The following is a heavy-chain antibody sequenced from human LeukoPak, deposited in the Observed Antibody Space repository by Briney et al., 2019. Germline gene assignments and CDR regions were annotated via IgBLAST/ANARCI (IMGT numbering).Heavy chain of an antibody. D-gene: IGHD1-26*01. CDR3: AAPLGATEAFDS. CDR2: INPNSGGT. CDR1: GYIFTGYY. V-gene: IGHV1-2*02. Sequence: ASVKVSCKASGYIFTGYYMHWVRQAPGQGLEWMGWINPNSGGTNYAQKFQGRVTMTRDTSIRTAYMELSRLRSDDTAVYYCAAPLGATEAFDSWGQGTLVTVSS. J-gene: IGHJ4*02.